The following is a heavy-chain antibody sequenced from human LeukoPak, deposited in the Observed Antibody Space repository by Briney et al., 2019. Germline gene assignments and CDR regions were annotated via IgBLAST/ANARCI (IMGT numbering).Heavy chain of an antibody. J-gene: IGHJ6*02. CDR2: IKQDGSEK. Sequence: QTGGSLRLSCAASGFTFSSYWMSWVRQAPGKGLEWVANIKQDGSEKYYVDSVKGRFTISRDNAKNSLYLQMNSLRAEDTAVYYCATTTVTAYYYGMDVWGQGTTVTVSS. V-gene: IGHV3-7*01. CDR1: GFTFSSYW. D-gene: IGHD4-11*01. CDR3: ATTTVTAYYYGMDV.